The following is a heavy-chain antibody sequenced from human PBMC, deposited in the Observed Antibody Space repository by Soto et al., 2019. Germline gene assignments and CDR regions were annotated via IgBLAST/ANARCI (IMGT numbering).Heavy chain of an antibody. CDR2: LYYTGNT. V-gene: IGHV4-39*01. Sequence: SETLSLTCTVSGGSISSSNYYWAWIRQPPGKGLEWIGDLYYTGNTFYNPSLESRVTISVDTSKNQFSLRLNSVNAADTAVYYCARSPYSLYYSYYLDVWGKGTAVTVSS. CDR1: GGSISSSNYY. CDR3: ARSPYSLYYSYYLDV. J-gene: IGHJ6*03. D-gene: IGHD4-4*01.